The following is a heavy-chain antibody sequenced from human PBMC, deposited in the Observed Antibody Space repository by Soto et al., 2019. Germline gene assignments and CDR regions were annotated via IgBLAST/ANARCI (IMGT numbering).Heavy chain of an antibody. CDR2: IYHSGST. Sequence: PSETLSLTCAVAGYSISSGYYWGWIRQPPGKGLEWIGSIYHSGSTYYNPSLKSRVTISVDTSKNQFSLKLSSVTAADTAVYYCARASPAARSPKYSFDYWGQGTLVTVCS. J-gene: IGHJ4*02. V-gene: IGHV4-38-2*01. D-gene: IGHD6-6*01. CDR1: GYSISSGYY. CDR3: ARASPAARSPKYSFDY.